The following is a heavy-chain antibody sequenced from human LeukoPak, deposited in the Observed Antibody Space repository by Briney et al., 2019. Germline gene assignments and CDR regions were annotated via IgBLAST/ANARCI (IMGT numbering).Heavy chain of an antibody. D-gene: IGHD3-10*01. V-gene: IGHV4-59*01. Sequence: PSETLSLTCAVYGGSFSGYYWSWIRQPPGKGLEWIGYIYYSGSTNYNPSLKSRVTISVDTSKNQFSLKLSSVTAADTAVYYCARDSAANYYGSGRVMDVWGQGTTVTVSS. J-gene: IGHJ6*02. CDR1: GGSFSGYY. CDR2: IYYSGST. CDR3: ARDSAANYYGSGRVMDV.